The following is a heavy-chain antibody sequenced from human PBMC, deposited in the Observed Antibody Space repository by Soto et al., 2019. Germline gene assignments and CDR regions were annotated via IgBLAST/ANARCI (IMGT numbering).Heavy chain of an antibody. D-gene: IGHD6-13*01. CDR3: AKTPGIAAAGTVEAALNYYYGMDV. J-gene: IGHJ6*02. Sequence: PGGSLRLSCAASGFTFSSYAMSWVRQAPGKGLEWVSAISGSGGSTYYADSVKGRFTISRDNSKNTLYLQMNSLRAEDTAVYYCAKTPGIAAAGTVEAALNYYYGMDVWGQGTTVTVSS. CDR2: ISGSGGST. V-gene: IGHV3-23*01. CDR1: GFTFSSYA.